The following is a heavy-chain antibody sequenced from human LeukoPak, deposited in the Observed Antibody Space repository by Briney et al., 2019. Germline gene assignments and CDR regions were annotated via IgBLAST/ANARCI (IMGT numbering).Heavy chain of an antibody. D-gene: IGHD3-10*01. CDR3: ARYYTSGACFDY. Sequence: ASVRVSCKTSGYTFTGYFIHWVRQAPGQGLEWMGRINPNSGDTNYAQKFRGRVTVTRDTSISTVYMELNSLTSDDTSVYHCARYYTSGACFDYWGRGTLVTVSS. V-gene: IGHV1-2*06. J-gene: IGHJ4*02. CDR1: GYTFTGYF. CDR2: INPNSGDT.